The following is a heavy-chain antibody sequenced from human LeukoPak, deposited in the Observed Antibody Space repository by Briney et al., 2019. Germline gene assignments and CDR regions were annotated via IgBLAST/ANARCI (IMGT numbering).Heavy chain of an antibody. CDR1: GFTFTNYA. Sequence: GGSLRLSCTASGFTFTNYAVNWVRQVPGKGLEWVSAVSAGGDNTYYADFVKGRFTISRDNSNNTLFLQMNSLRAEDTAIYYCAKDSQYDFVWGSYHYTGYYYMDVSGKGTTVTVSS. CDR3: AKDSQYDFVWGSYHYTGYYYMDV. J-gene: IGHJ6*03. CDR2: VSAGGDNT. D-gene: IGHD3-16*02. V-gene: IGHV3-23*01.